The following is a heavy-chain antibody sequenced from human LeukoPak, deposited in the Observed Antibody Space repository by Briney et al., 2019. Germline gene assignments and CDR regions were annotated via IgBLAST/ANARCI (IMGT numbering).Heavy chain of an antibody. CDR2: IYYSGST. CDR1: GGSISSSSYY. CDR3: ARQRVQLWLPRGAFDI. D-gene: IGHD5-18*01. J-gene: IGHJ3*02. Sequence: SETLSLTCTVSGGSISSSSYYWGWIRRPPGKGLEWIGSIYYSGSTYYNPSLKSRVTISVDTSKNQFSLKLSSVTAADTAVYYCARQRVQLWLPRGAFDIWGQGTMVTVSS. V-gene: IGHV4-39*01.